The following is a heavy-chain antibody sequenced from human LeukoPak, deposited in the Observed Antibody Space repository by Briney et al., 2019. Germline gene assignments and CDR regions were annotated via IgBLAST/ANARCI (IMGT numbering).Heavy chain of an antibody. Sequence: ASVKVSCKASGYTFTSYDINWVRQATGQGLEWMGWINPNSGGTNYAQKFQGRVTMTRDTSISTAYMELSRLRSDDTAVYYCATIEMATIVWYYFDYWGQGTLVTVSS. J-gene: IGHJ4*02. CDR2: INPNSGGT. D-gene: IGHD5-24*01. CDR1: GYTFTSYD. CDR3: ATIEMATIVWYYFDY. V-gene: IGHV1-2*02.